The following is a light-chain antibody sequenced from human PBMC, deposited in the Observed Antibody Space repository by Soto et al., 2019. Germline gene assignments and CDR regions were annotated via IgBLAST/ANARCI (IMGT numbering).Light chain of an antibody. J-gene: IGKJ4*01. Sequence: EIVLTQSPATLSLSPGDRATLSCRASQSVRSYLAWYQQKPGQAPRLLIYDASNRATGIPARFSGSGSGTDFTLTINSLATEDFAVYYCHQRSDWPSTFGGGTTVEIK. CDR1: QSVRSY. V-gene: IGKV3-11*01. CDR2: DAS. CDR3: HQRSDWPST.